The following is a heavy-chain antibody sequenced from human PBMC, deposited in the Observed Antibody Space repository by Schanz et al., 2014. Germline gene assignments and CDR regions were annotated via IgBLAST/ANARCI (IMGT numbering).Heavy chain of an antibody. V-gene: IGHV3-23*04. CDR1: GFTFSSYA. Sequence: VQLVESGGGVVQFGRSLRLSCVASGFTFSSYAMSWVRQAPGKGLEWVSALSGSGGSTYYADSVKGRFTISRDNSKNTLYLHMNTLRSEDTAVYYCAKDSTHIDIVLVPTAIDYWGQGTLVTVSS. D-gene: IGHD2-2*01. J-gene: IGHJ4*02. CDR3: AKDSTHIDIVLVPTAIDY. CDR2: LSGSGGST.